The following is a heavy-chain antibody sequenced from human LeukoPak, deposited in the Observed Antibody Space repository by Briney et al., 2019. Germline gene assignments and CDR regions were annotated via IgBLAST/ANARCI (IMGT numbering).Heavy chain of an antibody. CDR2: IYYRGST. Sequence: SETLSLTCTVSGGSISSSSYYWGCIRQPPGKGLEWIGSIYYRGSTLYNPSLKSRVAISVDPSKNQFSLKLSSVTAADTAVYYCARTYYYDSSGPYYWGQGTLVTVSS. V-gene: IGHV4-39*07. D-gene: IGHD3-22*01. CDR3: ARTYYYDSSGPYY. CDR1: GGSISSSSYY. J-gene: IGHJ4*02.